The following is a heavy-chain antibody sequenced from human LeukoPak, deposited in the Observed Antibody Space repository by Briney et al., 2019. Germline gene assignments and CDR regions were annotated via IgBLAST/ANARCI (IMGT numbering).Heavy chain of an antibody. Sequence: SETLSLTCGVSGGSISSTNWWPWVRQPPGKGLEWIGEVHLDGSTNYKPSLQSRLTMSVDFSENHISLKLTSVTAADTAVYYCAREGGPYRPLDYSGQGTLVTVSS. J-gene: IGHJ4*02. CDR2: VHLDGST. V-gene: IGHV4-4*02. CDR1: GGSISSTNW. CDR3: AREGGPYRPLDY.